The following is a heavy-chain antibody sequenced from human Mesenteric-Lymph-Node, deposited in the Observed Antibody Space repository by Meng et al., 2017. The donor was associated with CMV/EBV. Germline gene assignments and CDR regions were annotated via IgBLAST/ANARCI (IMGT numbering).Heavy chain of an antibody. D-gene: IGHD4-23*01. CDR3: AHAGPMTTVVKTRINWFDP. CDR2: IYWDDDK. Sequence: LRESGVGVSWIRQPPGKAPEWLALIYWDDDKRYSPSLKSRLTITKDTSKNQVVLTMTNMDPVDTATYYCAHAGPMTTVVKTRINWFDPWGQGTLVTSPQ. V-gene: IGHV2-5*02. J-gene: IGHJ5*02. CDR1: LRESGVG.